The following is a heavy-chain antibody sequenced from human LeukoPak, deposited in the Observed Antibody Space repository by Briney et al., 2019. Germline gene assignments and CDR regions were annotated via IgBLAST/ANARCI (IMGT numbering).Heavy chain of an antibody. J-gene: IGHJ4*02. CDR1: GFTFSNYW. V-gene: IGHV3-7*05. Sequence: GGSLRLSCAASGFTFSNYWMSWVRQAPGKGLEWVANIKEDGSEKHYVDSLKGRFTISRDNTKNSLYLEVNCLRAEDTAVYYCGRIAYGNYVWGQGALVTVSS. CDR3: GRIAYGNYV. CDR2: IKEDGSEK. D-gene: IGHD3-16*01.